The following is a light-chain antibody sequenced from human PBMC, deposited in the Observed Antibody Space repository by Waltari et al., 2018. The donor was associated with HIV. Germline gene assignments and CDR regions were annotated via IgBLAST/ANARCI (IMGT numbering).Light chain of an antibody. CDR1: SPNIGTHE. Sequence: QSVLTQPPSVSGAPGQRVTLSCTGTSPNIGTHEVHWYQQFPGTAPRLLIYNSNNRPSGVPDRFSASKSGTSAFLAITGLQADDEAYYYCQSSDSTLSGSVFGGGTKLTVL. J-gene: IGLJ2*01. V-gene: IGLV1-40*01. CDR3: QSSDSTLSGSV. CDR2: NSN.